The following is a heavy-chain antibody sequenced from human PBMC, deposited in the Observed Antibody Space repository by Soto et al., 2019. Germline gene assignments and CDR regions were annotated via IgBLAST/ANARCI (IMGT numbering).Heavy chain of an antibody. CDR1: GYTFTSYG. J-gene: IGHJ6*03. D-gene: IGHD3-10*01. Sequence: QVQLVQSGAEVKKPGASVKVSCKASGYTFTSYGISWVRQAPGQGLEWMGWISAYNGNTNYAHKLQGRVTMTTDTSTSTAYMELRSLRSDDTAVYYCARVYYGSGSYYKSYYYMDVWGKGTTVTVSS. CDR3: ARVYYGSGSYYKSYYYMDV. V-gene: IGHV1-18*01. CDR2: ISAYNGNT.